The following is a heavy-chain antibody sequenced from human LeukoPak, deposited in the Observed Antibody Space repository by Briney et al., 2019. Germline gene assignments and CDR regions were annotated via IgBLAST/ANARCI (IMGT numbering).Heavy chain of an antibody. V-gene: IGHV3-21*01. CDR2: ISSSSSYI. D-gene: IGHD4-17*01. CDR1: GFAFSSYS. CDR3: ARDRDYGDYSGAFDI. J-gene: IGHJ3*02. Sequence: GGSLRLSCAASGFAFSSYSMNWVRQAPGKGLEWVSSISSSSSYIYYADSVKGRFTISRDNAKNSLYLQMNSLRAEDTAVYYCARDRDYGDYSGAFDIWGQGTMVTVSS.